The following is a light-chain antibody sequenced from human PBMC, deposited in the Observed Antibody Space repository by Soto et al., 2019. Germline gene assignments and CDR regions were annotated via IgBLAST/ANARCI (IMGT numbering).Light chain of an antibody. CDR2: DVS. CDR3: NSYTSGFYV. J-gene: IGLJ1*01. V-gene: IGLV2-14*01. Sequence: QSVLTQPASVSGSPGQSITISCTGTSSDVGGYNYVSWYQQHPGKAPKLMIYDVSDRPSGVSNRFSSSKSGNTASLTISGLQAEDEADYYCNSYTSGFYVFGNGTKVTVL. CDR1: SSDVGGYNY.